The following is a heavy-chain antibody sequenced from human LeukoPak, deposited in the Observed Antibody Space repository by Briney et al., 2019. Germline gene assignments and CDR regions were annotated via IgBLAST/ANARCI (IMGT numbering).Heavy chain of an antibody. D-gene: IGHD6-13*01. Sequence: GGSLRLSCAASGFTFSSYSMNWVRQAPGMGLEWVSSISSSSGYIYYADSLKGRFTISRDNAKNSLYLQMNSLRAEDTAVYYCARYGFKSAAAGTWYYYYGMDVWGQGTTVTVSS. CDR2: ISSSSGYI. CDR3: ARYGFKSAAAGTWYYYYGMDV. V-gene: IGHV3-21*01. J-gene: IGHJ6*02. CDR1: GFTFSSYS.